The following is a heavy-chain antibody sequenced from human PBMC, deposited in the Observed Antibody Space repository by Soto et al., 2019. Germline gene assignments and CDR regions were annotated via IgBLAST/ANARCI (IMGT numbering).Heavy chain of an antibody. J-gene: IGHJ4*02. D-gene: IGHD5-12*01. CDR2: ITWNSGSV. Sequence: DVQLVESGGGLVQPGRSLRLSCAASGFTFDDYAMHWVRQAPGKGLEWVSGITWNSGSVGYADSVKGRFTISRDNAENSLYLQMNSLRSEDTALYYCTKAALERATNQEFDYWGQGTMVTVSS. CDR3: TKAALERATNQEFDY. CDR1: GFTFDDYA. V-gene: IGHV3-9*01.